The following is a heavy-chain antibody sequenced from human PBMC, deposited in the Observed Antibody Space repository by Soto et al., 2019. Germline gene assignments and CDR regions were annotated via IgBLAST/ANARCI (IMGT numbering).Heavy chain of an antibody. J-gene: IGHJ6*02. CDR2: LRDNGVSP. CDR3: AKMTSDSYGRNYGMDV. Sequence: PGGSLRLSXTGSGFSFSSFAMSWVRQAPEKGLEWVSALRDNGVSPYYADSVKGRFTISRDNSKNTLYLQMGSLRVEDTALYYCAKMTSDSYGRNYGMDVWGQGTAVTVSS. CDR1: GFSFSSFA. V-gene: IGHV3-23*01. D-gene: IGHD5-18*01.